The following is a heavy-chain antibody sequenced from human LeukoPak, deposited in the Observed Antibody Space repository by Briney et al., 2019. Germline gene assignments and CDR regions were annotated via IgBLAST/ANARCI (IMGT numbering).Heavy chain of an antibody. CDR1: GYTFTSYW. J-gene: IGHJ4*02. CDR2: IYPGDSDT. D-gene: IGHD1-26*01. V-gene: IGHV5-51*01. Sequence: KVSCKASGYTFTSYWIGWVRQMPGKGLEWMGIIYPGDSDTRYSPSFQGQVTISADKSISTAYLQWSSLKASDTAMYYCARRELLGDVDYWGQGTLVTVSS. CDR3: ARRELLGDVDY.